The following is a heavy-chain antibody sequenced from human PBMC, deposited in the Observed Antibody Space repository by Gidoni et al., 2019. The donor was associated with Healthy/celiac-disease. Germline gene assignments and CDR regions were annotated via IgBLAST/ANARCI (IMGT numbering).Heavy chain of an antibody. Sequence: EVQLVQSGAEVKKPGESLRISCKGSGYSFTSYWISWVRQMPGKGLEWMGRIDPSDSYTNYSPSFHGHVTISADKSISTAYLQWSSLKASDTAMYYCARLTAAADYYYYGMDVWGQGTTVTVSS. CDR3: ARLTAAADYYYYGMDV. D-gene: IGHD6-13*01. J-gene: IGHJ6*02. CDR2: IDPSDSYT. CDR1: GYSFTSYW. V-gene: IGHV5-10-1*03.